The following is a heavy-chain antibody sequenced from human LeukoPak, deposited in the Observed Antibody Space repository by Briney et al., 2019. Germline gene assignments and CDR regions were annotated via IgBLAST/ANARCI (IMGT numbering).Heavy chain of an antibody. CDR3: ARSGRGSSTDYLDY. D-gene: IGHD2-2*01. Sequence: GGSLRLSCAASGFTFSSYSMNWVRQAPGKGLEWVSSISSSSSHIYYADSVEGRFTISRDNSKNTLYLQMNSLRPDDTAVYYCARSGRGSSTDYLDYWGQGTLVTVSS. J-gene: IGHJ4*02. V-gene: IGHV3-21*04. CDR1: GFTFSSYS. CDR2: ISSSSSHI.